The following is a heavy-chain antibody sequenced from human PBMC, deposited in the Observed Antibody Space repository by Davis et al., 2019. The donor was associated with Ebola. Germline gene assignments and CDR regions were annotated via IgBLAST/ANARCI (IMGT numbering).Heavy chain of an antibody. J-gene: IGHJ6*02. CDR1: GDTVFGKSGA. D-gene: IGHD1-14*01. CDR2: TYYTSKWFN. CDR3: VRGWGRTGLGV. Sequence: PSETLSLTCAISGDTVFGKSGAWNWIRQSPSRGLEWLGRTYYTSKWFNDYAVFLQGRITINPDTSTNQLPLELNSVTPEDTAVYYCVRGWGRTGLGVWGQGTTVTVSS. V-gene: IGHV6-1*01.